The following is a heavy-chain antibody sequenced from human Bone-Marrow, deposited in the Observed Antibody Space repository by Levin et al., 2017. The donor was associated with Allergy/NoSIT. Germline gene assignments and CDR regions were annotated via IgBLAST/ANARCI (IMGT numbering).Heavy chain of an antibody. D-gene: IGHD6-6*01. CDR2: INGDGSST. CDR3: ATPASSSYKV. Sequence: GGSLRLSCAASGFTFSTYWMHWVRQAPGKGPVWLSRINGDGSSTSYVDSVKGRFTISRDNAKNTLYLQMNSLRAEDTAVYYCATPASSSYKVWGQGTLVTVSS. CDR1: GFTFSTYW. J-gene: IGHJ4*02. V-gene: IGHV3-74*01.